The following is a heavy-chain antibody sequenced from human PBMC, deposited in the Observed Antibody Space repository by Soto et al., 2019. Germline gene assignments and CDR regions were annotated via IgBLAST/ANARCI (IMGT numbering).Heavy chain of an antibody. CDR1: GYTFTSYA. J-gene: IGHJ4*02. CDR2: INAGNGNT. V-gene: IGHV1-3*01. D-gene: IGHD6-19*01. Sequence: ASVKFSCKASGYTFTSYAMHWVRQAPGQRLEWMGWINAGNGNTKYSQKFQGRVTITRDTSASTAYMELSSLRSEDTAVYYCARGIGIAVAGDYWGQGTLVTVSS. CDR3: ARGIGIAVAGDY.